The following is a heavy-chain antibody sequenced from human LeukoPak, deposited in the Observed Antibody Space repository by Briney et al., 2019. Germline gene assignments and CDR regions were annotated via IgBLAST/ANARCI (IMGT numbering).Heavy chain of an antibody. J-gene: IGHJ4*02. CDR2: IYYSGST. Sequence: SETLSLTCAVSGGSISSGGYSWSWIRQPPGKGLEWIGYIYYSGSTYYNPSLKSRVTISVDTSKNQFSLKLSSVTAADTAVYYCAARRDYYDSSGYPYFEDYWGQGTLVTVSS. CDR3: AARRDYYDSSGYPYFEDY. V-gene: IGHV4-30-4*07. CDR1: GGSISSGGYS. D-gene: IGHD3-22*01.